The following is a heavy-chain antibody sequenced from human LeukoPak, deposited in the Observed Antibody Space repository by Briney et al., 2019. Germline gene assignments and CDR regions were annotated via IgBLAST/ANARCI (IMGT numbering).Heavy chain of an antibody. V-gene: IGHV4-61*02. CDR3: ARLLLEWLSIDY. CDR2: IYTSGST. J-gene: IGHJ4*02. D-gene: IGHD3-3*01. CDR1: GGSISRVSYY. Sequence: SQTLSLTCTVSGGSISRVSYYWSWIRQLAGKGLEWFGRIYTSGSTNYNPPLKSRVTISVDTTKNQFSLKLSSVTAADTAVYYCARLLLEWLSIDYWGQGTLVTVSS.